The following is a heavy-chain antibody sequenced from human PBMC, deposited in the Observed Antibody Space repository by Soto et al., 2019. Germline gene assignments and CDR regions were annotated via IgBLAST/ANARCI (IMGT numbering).Heavy chain of an antibody. CDR2: IFSSGTP. Sequence: SETLSLTCTVPGGSITSSYWSWIRQTPGKGLEWIGYIFSSGTPNYNPSLKRRLTISLDASKSQFSLKLRSVTAADTAVYYCARLEPYYDLSTGYHTVWWFDPWGPGTQVT. V-gene: IGHV4-59*08. D-gene: IGHD3-9*01. CDR1: GGSITSSY. J-gene: IGHJ5*02. CDR3: ARLEPYYDLSTGYHTVWWFDP.